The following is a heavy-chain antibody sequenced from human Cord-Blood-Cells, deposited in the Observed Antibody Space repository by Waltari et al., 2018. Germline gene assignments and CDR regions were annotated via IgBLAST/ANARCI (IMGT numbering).Heavy chain of an antibody. J-gene: IGHJ5*02. CDR2: INQSGST. CDR1: GGSFSGYY. Sequence: VQLQQWGAGLLKPSETLSLTCAVYGGSFSGYYWSWIRQPPGKGLEWIGEINQSGSTNYNPSLKIRVTISVDTSKNQFSLKLSSVTAADTAVYYCASSGWYNWFDPWGQGTLVTVSS. V-gene: IGHV4-34*01. D-gene: IGHD6-19*01. CDR3: ASSGWYNWFDP.